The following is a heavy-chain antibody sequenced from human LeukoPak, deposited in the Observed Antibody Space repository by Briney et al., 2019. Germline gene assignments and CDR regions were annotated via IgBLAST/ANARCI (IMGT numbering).Heavy chain of an antibody. CDR1: GFTFSSYA. CDR2: ISYNGSNK. J-gene: IGHJ6*03. D-gene: IGHD6-13*01. V-gene: IGHV3-30-3*01. CDR3: AGRNNRSSSYYYYYYMDV. Sequence: GGSLRLSCAASGFTFSSYAMHWVRQAPGKGLEWVAVISYNGSNKYYADSVKGRFTIARDNSKNTLYLQMNSLRAEDTAVYYCAGRNNRSSSYYYYYYMDVWGKGPTVTVSS.